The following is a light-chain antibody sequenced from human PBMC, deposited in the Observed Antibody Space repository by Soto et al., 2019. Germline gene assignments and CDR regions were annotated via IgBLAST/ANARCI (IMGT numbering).Light chain of an antibody. CDR2: WLT. CDR3: FSPSGGASDG. CDR1: SSDGGGYNY. J-gene: IGLJ1*01. V-gene: IGLV2-14*01. Sequence: QSALTQPASVSGSPVQSSTISCTGTSSDGGGYNYVSWYQQYPGKAPKPIIYWLTNRPSGVSNRSCGSKTGNTASLTSSGLQAENEADYYCFSPSGGASDGFGTGTTAPVL.